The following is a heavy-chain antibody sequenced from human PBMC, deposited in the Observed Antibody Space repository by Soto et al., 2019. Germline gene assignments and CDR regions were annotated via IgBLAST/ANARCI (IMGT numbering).Heavy chain of an antibody. CDR2: TYYRSKWYN. V-gene: IGHV6-1*01. CDR1: GDSVSSNSGA. CDR3: ARGGSVLRFLEWLFDY. D-gene: IGHD3-3*01. Sequence: PSQALSLTCAISGDSVSSNSGAWNWIRQSPSRGLEWLGRTYYRSKWYNDYAASVQGRLTVNADTSKNQFSLQLNSVTPEDTGVYYCARGGSVLRFLEWLFDYWGQGTLVTVSS. J-gene: IGHJ4*02.